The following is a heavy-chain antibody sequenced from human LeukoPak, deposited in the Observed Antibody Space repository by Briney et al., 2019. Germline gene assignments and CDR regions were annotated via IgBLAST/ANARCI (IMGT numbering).Heavy chain of an antibody. Sequence: SETLSLTCTVSGGSISSYYWSWIRQPPGKGLEWIGYIYSSGSTNYNPPLKSRVTISVDTSKSQFSLKLSSVSAADTAVYYCARGHSYYFDYWGQGTLVTVSS. J-gene: IGHJ4*02. CDR3: ARGHSYYFDY. D-gene: IGHD5-18*01. CDR1: GGSISSYY. V-gene: IGHV4-59*01. CDR2: IYSSGST.